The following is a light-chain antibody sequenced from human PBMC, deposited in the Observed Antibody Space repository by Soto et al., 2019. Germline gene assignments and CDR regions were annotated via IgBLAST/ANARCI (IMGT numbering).Light chain of an antibody. V-gene: IGLV2-8*01. CDR1: SSDVGGYNY. CDR2: EVS. CDR3: SSYAGSSTWV. Sequence: QSAPTQPPSASGSPGQSATISCTGTSSDVGGYNYVSWYQQCPGKAPKLMIYEVSKRPSGVPDRFSGSKSGNTASLTVSGLQAEDEADYYCSSYAGSSTWVFGGGTKLTVL. J-gene: IGLJ2*01.